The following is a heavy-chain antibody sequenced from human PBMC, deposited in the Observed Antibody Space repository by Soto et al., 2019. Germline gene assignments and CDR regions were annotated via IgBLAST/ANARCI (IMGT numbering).Heavy chain of an antibody. Sequence: GGSLRLSCTASGFTFGDYAMSWVRQAPGKGLEWVGFIRSKAYGGTTEYAASVKGRFTVSRDDSKSIAYLQMNSRKTEDTAVYYCARDQYDFRSGSYYYAMEVWGQGTKVTVSS. D-gene: IGHD3-3*01. J-gene: IGHJ6*02. V-gene: IGHV3-49*04. CDR2: IRSKAYGGTT. CDR3: ARDQYDFRSGSYYYAMEV. CDR1: GFTFGDYA.